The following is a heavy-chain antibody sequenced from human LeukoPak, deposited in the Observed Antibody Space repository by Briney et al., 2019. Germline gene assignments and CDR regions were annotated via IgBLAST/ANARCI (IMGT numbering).Heavy chain of an antibody. J-gene: IGHJ4*02. CDR2: MTGSGDNT. CDR3: AIYSGTARSHDC. CDR1: GFPFSNYA. V-gene: IGHV3-23*01. Sequence: PGESLRLSCAASGFPFSNYAMSWVRQAPGKGLEWVSLMTGSGDNTYYADSVKGRFTISRDNSKNTLYLQMDSLTAEDTAIYYCAIYSGTARSHDCWGQGTLVTVSA. D-gene: IGHD5-12*01.